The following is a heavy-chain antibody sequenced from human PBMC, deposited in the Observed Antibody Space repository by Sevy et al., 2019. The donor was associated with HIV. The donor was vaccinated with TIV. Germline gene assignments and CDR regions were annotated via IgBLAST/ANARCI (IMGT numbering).Heavy chain of an antibody. CDR2: IRYDGNNK. D-gene: IGHD1-26*01. J-gene: IGHJ6*02. CDR1: GFTFSSYG. V-gene: IGHV3-30*02. CDR3: AKGREQGYYYGMDV. Sequence: GGFLRLSCAASGFTFSSYGMHWVRQAPGKGLEWVAFIRYDGNNKYYTGSVKGRFTISRDNSKNTLYLQMNSLRAEDTAVYYCAKGREQGYYYGMDVWGQGTTVTVSS.